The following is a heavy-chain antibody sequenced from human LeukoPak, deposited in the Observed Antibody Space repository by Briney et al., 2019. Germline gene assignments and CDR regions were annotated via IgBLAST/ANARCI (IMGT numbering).Heavy chain of an antibody. Sequence: SETLSPTCTVSGGSISSGSYYWSWIRQPAGKGLEWIGRIYTSGSTNYNPSLKSRVTISVDTSKNQFSLKLSSVTAADTAVYYCARGGIPTTDYFDYWGQGTLVTVSS. V-gene: IGHV4-61*02. D-gene: IGHD2/OR15-2a*01. CDR3: ARGGIPTTDYFDY. J-gene: IGHJ4*02. CDR2: IYTSGST. CDR1: GGSISSGSYY.